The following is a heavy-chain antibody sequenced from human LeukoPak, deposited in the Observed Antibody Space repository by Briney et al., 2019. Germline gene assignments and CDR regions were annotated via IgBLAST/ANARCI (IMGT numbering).Heavy chain of an antibody. D-gene: IGHD3-22*01. V-gene: IGHV3-53*01. CDR3: ARHRYYYESSGYLNYFDY. Sequence: GGSLRLSCAASGFTVSSNYMSWVRQAPGKGLEWVSVIYSGGSTYYADSVKGRFTISRDNSKNTLYLQMNSLRAEDTAVYYCARHRYYYESSGYLNYFDYWGQGTLVTVSS. CDR1: GFTVSSNY. CDR2: IYSGGST. J-gene: IGHJ4*02.